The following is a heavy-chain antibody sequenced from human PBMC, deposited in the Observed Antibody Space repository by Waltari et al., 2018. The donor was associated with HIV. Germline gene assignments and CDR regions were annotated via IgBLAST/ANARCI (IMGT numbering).Heavy chain of an antibody. J-gene: IGHJ3*01. CDR2: IESDGAST. D-gene: IGHD6-6*01. CDR1: GFTFRRYW. V-gene: IGHV3-74*01. Sequence: EVQLVESGGGLVQTGGSLRLSCGASGFTFRRYWMHWVRQAPGKGLVWVSRIESDGASTNYADSVKGRVTISRDNAKNTLSLQMNSLSVEDTAVYYCVRAGRSSDGFDVWGQGTMVTVSS. CDR3: VRAGRSSDGFDV.